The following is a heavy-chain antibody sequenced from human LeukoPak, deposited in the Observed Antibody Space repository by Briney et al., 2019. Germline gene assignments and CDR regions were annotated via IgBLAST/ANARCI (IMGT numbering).Heavy chain of an antibody. V-gene: IGHV1-2*04. J-gene: IGHJ4*02. Sequence: ASVKVSCKVSGYTLTELSMHWVRQAPGQGLEWMGWINPNSGGTNYAQKFQGWVTMTRDTSISTAYMELSRLRSDDTAVYYCARDVIAVAGFYFDYWGQGTLVTVSS. CDR1: GYTLTELS. D-gene: IGHD6-19*01. CDR3: ARDVIAVAGFYFDY. CDR2: INPNSGGT.